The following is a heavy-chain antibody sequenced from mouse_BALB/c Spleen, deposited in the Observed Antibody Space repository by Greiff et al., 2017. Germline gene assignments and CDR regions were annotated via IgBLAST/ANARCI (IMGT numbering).Heavy chain of an antibody. V-gene: IGHV14-3*02. CDR3: AALITGGDFDY. D-gene: IGHD2-4*01. CDR2: IDPANGNT. CDR1: GFNIKDTY. J-gene: IGHJ2*01. Sequence: VQLQQSGAELVKPGASVKLSCTASGFNIKDTYMHWVKQRPEQGLEWIGRIDPANGNTKYDPKFQGKATITADTSSNTAYLQLSSLTSEDTAVYYCAALITGGDFDYWGQGTTLTGSS.